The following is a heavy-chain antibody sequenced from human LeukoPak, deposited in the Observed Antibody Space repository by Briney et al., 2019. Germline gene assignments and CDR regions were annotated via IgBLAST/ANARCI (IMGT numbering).Heavy chain of an antibody. D-gene: IGHD1-26*01. CDR1: GFTFSSYA. Sequence: PGESLRLSCAASGFTFSSYATSWVRQAPGKGLEWVSAISGSGGSTYYADSVKGRFTISRDNSKNTLYLQMNSLRAEDTAVYYCAKGSGSSGRGIDYWGQGTLVTVSS. V-gene: IGHV3-23*01. J-gene: IGHJ4*02. CDR3: AKGSGSSGRGIDY. CDR2: ISGSGGST.